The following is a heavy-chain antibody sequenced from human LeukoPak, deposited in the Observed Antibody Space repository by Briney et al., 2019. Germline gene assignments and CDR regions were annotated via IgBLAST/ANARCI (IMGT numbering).Heavy chain of an antibody. J-gene: IGHJ4*02. CDR2: IRYDGSNK. D-gene: IGHD3-22*01. Sequence: GGSLRLSCAASGFTFSSYGMHWVRQAPGKGLEWVAFIRYDGSNKYYADSVKGRFTISRDNSKNTLYLQMNSLRAEDTAVYYCATREHYYDSSGYYAHWGQGTLVTVSS. V-gene: IGHV3-30*02. CDR3: ATREHYYDSSGYYAH. CDR1: GFTFSSYG.